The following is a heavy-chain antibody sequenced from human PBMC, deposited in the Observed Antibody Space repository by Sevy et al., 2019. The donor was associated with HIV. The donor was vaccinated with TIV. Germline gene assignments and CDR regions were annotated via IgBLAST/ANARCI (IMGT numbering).Heavy chain of an antibody. CDR2: IRTKANSYAT. Sequence: GGSLRLSCAASGFSFSGSAMHWVLQASGKELEWVGRIRTKANSYATTYAASVKGRFTISREDSKNTAYLQMNSLKTEDTAVYYFPRLYPGYCSGPGCYADPSDYYYMDVWGKGTTVTVSS. V-gene: IGHV3-73*01. D-gene: IGHD2-15*01. J-gene: IGHJ6*03. CDR3: PRLYPGYCSGPGCYADPSDYYYMDV. CDR1: GFSFSGSA.